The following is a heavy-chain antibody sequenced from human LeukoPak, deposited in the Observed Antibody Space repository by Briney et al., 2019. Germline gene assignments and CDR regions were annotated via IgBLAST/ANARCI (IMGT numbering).Heavy chain of an antibody. CDR3: ARREVVGSYYGGRAFDI. J-gene: IGHJ3*02. CDR2: IYYSGST. CDR1: GGSISSSSYY. D-gene: IGHD1-26*01. Sequence: SETLSLTCTVSGGSISSSSYYWGWIRQPPGKGLEWIGSIYYSGSTYYNPSLKSRVTISVDTSKNQFSLKLSSVTAADTAVHYCARREVVGSYYGGRAFDIWGQGTMVTVSS. V-gene: IGHV4-39*01.